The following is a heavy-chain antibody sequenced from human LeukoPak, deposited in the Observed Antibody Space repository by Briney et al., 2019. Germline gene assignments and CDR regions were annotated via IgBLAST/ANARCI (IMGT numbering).Heavy chain of an antibody. D-gene: IGHD2-21*02. CDR3: ASAIDCGGDCGHFDY. J-gene: IGHJ4*02. V-gene: IGHV4-31*03. CDR1: GGSISSGGSY. Sequence: SETLSLTCTVSGGSISSGGSYWSWIRQHPGKGLEWIGYIYYSGSTYYNPSLKSRVTISVHTSKNQFSLKLSSVTAADTAVYYCASAIDCGGDCGHFDYWGQGTLVTVSS. CDR2: IYYSGST.